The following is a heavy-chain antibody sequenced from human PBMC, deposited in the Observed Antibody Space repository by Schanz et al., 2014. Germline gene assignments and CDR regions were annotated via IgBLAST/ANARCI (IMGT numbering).Heavy chain of an antibody. CDR2: IYSDGST. CDR3: ARGHYGLDV. V-gene: IGHV3-66*01. CDR1: GFTVSNNY. D-gene: IGHD3-10*01. J-gene: IGHJ6*02. Sequence: EVQLVESGGGLVQPGGSLRLSCAASGFTVSNNYMSWVRQAPGKGLECVSIIYSDGSTYYVDSVKGRFTISRDNAKNTLYLQMNSLRAEDTAVYYCARGHYGLDVWGPGTSVTVSS.